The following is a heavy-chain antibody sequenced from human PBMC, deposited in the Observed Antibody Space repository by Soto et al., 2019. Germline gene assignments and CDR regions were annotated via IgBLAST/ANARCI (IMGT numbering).Heavy chain of an antibody. CDR2: ISGSGGST. CDR1: GFTFSSYA. J-gene: IGHJ6*02. D-gene: IGHD1-7*01. CDR3: AKDLGSTGTNGDYYYGMDV. Sequence: GGSLRLSCAASGFTFSSYAMSWVRQAPGKGLEWVSAISGSGGSTYYAASVKGRFTISRDNSKNTLYLQVDSLRAEDTAVYYCAKDLGSTGTNGDYYYGMDVWGQGTTVTAP. V-gene: IGHV3-23*01.